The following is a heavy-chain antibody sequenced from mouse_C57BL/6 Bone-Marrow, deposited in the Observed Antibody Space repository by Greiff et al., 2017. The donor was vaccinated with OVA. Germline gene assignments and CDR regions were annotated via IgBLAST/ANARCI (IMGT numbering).Heavy chain of an antibody. CDR3: ARSAGYGSSYKDY. CDR1: GYTFTSYG. CDR2: IYPRSGNT. Sequence: LQESGAELARPGASVKLSCKASGYTFTSYGISWVKQRTGQGLEWIGEIYPRSGNTYYNEKFKGKATLTADKSSSTAYMELRSLTSEDSAVYFCARSAGYGSSYKDYWGQGTTLTVSS. V-gene: IGHV1-81*01. J-gene: IGHJ2*01. D-gene: IGHD1-1*01.